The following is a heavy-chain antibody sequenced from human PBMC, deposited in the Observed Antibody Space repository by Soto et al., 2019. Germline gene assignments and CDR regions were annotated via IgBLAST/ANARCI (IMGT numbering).Heavy chain of an antibody. CDR1: GFTFSSYG. V-gene: IGHV3-30*18. Sequence: GGSLRLSCAGSGFTFSSYGIHWVRQAPGKGLEWVAVISYDGSNKKYTDSVNGRFTISRDNSKNTVYLQMNSLRAEDTAVYYCAKSGFSYYYFDYWGQGILVTVSS. CDR3: AKSGFSYYYFDY. D-gene: IGHD3-10*01. J-gene: IGHJ4*02. CDR2: ISYDGSNK.